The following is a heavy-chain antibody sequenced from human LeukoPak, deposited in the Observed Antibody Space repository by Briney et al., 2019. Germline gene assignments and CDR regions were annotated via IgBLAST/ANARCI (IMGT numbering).Heavy chain of an antibody. J-gene: IGHJ3*02. D-gene: IGHD3-22*01. Sequence: SETLSLTCTVYGGSFSGYYWSWIRQPPGKGPEWIGEINQSGSTNYSPSLKSRVTISVDTSKDQFSLKLTSLTDADTAVYYCARDSSGISDYDHRNAFDIWGQGTMVTVSS. CDR1: GGSFSGYY. CDR2: INQSGST. V-gene: IGHV4-34*01. CDR3: ARDSSGISDYDHRNAFDI.